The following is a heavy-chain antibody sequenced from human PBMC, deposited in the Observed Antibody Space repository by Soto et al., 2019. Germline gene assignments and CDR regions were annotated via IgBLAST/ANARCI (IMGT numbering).Heavy chain of an antibody. D-gene: IGHD4-17*01. J-gene: IGHJ3*01. Sequence: QVQLVESGGGVVQPGRSLRLSCAASGFIFSSYPMQWIRQVPGKGLEWVAVISFEGSKKYYADSVRGRFTISRDNPKNTMDLQMNSLRVEDTAVYYCARANYGDTALDLWGQGTMVTVSS. V-gene: IGHV3-30*04. CDR3: ARANYGDTALDL. CDR1: GFIFSSYP. CDR2: ISFEGSKK.